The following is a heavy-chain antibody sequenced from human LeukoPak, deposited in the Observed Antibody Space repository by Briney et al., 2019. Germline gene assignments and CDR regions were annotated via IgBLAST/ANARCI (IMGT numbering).Heavy chain of an antibody. CDR2: VTSNGGST. D-gene: IGHD6-13*01. V-gene: IGHV3-64D*09. J-gene: IGHJ4*02. CDR1: GYTFSRYA. Sequence: GGSLRLSCSASGYTFSRYAMHWVRQAPGKGLEYVSGVTSNGGSTYYADSVKGRFTISRDNSKNTLYLQMSTLRAEDTAVYYCVKSSGSSWYMFDYWGQGTLVTVSS. CDR3: VKSSGSSWYMFDY.